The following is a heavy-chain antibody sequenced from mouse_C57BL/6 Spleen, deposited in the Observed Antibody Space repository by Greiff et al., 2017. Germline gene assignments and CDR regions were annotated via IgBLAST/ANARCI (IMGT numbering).Heavy chain of an antibody. CDR1: GFTFTDYY. D-gene: IGHD1-1*01. CDR2: IRNKANGYTT. V-gene: IGHV7-3*01. CDR3: ARTYYYGSSLWFAY. Sequence: EVQRVESGGGLVQPGGSLSLSCAASGFTFTDYYMSWVRQPPGKALEWLGFIRNKANGYTTEYSASVKGRFTISRDNSQSILYLQMNALRAEDSATYYCARTYYYGSSLWFAYWGQGTLVTVSA. J-gene: IGHJ3*01.